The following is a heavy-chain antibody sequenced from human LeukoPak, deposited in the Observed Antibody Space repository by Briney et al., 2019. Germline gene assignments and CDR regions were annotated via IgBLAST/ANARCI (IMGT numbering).Heavy chain of an antibody. V-gene: IGHV4-39*01. CDR3: ARGQYSSSSGP. CDR2: IYYSGST. D-gene: IGHD6-6*01. Sequence: SETLSLTCTVSGGSISSSSYYWGWIRQSPGKGLEWIGSIYYSGSTYYNPSLKSRVTISVDTSKNQFSLKLSSVTAADTAVYYCARGQYSSSSGPWGQGTLVTVSS. CDR1: GGSISSSSYY. J-gene: IGHJ5*02.